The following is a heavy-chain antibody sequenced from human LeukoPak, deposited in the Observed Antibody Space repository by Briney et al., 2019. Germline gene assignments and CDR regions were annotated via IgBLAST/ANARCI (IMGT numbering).Heavy chain of an antibody. Sequence: PSETLSLTCAVYGGSFSSYYWSWIRQPPGKGLEWIGEINHSGSTNYNPSLKSRVTISVDTSKNQFSLKVSSVTAADTAVYYCARGKQQLVLSSWGQGTLVTVSS. J-gene: IGHJ4*02. V-gene: IGHV4-34*01. CDR2: INHSGST. CDR3: ARGKQQLVLSS. CDR1: GGSFSSYY. D-gene: IGHD6-13*01.